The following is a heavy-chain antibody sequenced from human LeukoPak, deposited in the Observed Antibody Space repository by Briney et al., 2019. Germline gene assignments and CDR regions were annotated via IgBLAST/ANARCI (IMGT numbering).Heavy chain of an antibody. Sequence: GGSLRLSCAASGFTFSNYNMNWVRQAPGKGPEWVSVISSSSGTVYYADSVKGRFTVSRDNAKNSLYLQMSSLRDDDTAVYYCARRDGDYWGQGTLVTVSS. J-gene: IGHJ4*02. V-gene: IGHV3-48*02. CDR1: GFTFSNYN. D-gene: IGHD6-6*01. CDR3: ARRDGDY. CDR2: ISSSSGTV.